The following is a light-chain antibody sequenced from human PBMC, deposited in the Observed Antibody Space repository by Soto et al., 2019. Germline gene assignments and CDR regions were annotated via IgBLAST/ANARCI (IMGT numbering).Light chain of an antibody. CDR2: GVS. CDR1: QNIRTY. V-gene: IGKV1-39*01. J-gene: IGKJ4*01. CDR3: QQSYNTPLT. Sequence: DIQLTQSPSSLSACLGDRVTITCRASQNIRTYLNWYYQQPGQAPKALIYGVSNLENGVPSRFSGSGGGTNFTLTVSGLQSEDFAPSFCQQSYNTPLTFGGGTRV.